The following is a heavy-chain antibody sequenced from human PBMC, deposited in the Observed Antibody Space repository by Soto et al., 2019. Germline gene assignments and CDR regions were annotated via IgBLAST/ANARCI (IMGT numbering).Heavy chain of an antibody. D-gene: IGHD3-10*01. Sequence: SETLSLTCTVSGGSISSSSYYWGWIRQPPGKGLEWIGSIYYSGSTYYNPSLKSRVTISVDTSKTQFSLKLSSVTAADTAVYYCAVYYGSGSSFYYYYYYMDVWGKGTTVTVSS. V-gene: IGHV4-39*01. CDR1: GGSISSSSYY. CDR2: IYYSGST. J-gene: IGHJ6*03. CDR3: AVYYGSGSSFYYYYYYMDV.